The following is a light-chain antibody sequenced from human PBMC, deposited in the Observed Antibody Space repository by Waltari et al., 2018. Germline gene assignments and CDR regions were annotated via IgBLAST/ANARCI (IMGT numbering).Light chain of an antibody. CDR3: GTWDSSLKAVV. CDR1: SSNIENNY. J-gene: IGLJ3*02. CDR2: DDY. V-gene: IGLV1-51*01. Sequence: QSVLTQPPSVSAAPGQKVTVSCSGSSSNIENNYVSWYQQLPGTAPKLLLYDDYERPSGIPDRFSGSKSGTSATLGITGLQTGDEADYYCGTWDSSLKAVVFGGGTKLTVL.